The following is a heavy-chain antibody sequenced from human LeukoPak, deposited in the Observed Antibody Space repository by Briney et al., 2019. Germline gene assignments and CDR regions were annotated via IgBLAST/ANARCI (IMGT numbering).Heavy chain of an antibody. V-gene: IGHV4-30-4*08. J-gene: IGHJ3*02. D-gene: IGHD3-22*01. CDR2: IYYSGST. Sequence: SETLSLTCTVSGGSISSGDYYWSWLRQPPGKGVEWIGYIYYSGSTYYNPSLKSRVTISVDTSKNQFSLKLSSVTAADTAVYYCARDYPMIVDLHAFDIWGQGTMVTVSS. CDR1: GGSISSGDYY. CDR3: ARDYPMIVDLHAFDI.